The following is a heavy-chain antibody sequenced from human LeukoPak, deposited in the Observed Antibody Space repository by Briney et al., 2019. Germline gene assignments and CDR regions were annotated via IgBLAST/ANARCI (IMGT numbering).Heavy chain of an antibody. J-gene: IGHJ3*02. CDR3: ARDQFYDGSGYPDAFGI. V-gene: IGHV3-21*01. CDR1: GFTFSSYS. Sequence: GGSLRLSCAASGFTFSSYSMNWVRQAPGKGLEWVSSISSSSSYIYYADSVKGRFTISRDNAKNSLYLQMNSLRAEDTAVYYCARDQFYDGSGYPDAFGIWGQGTMVTVSS. CDR2: ISSSSSYI. D-gene: IGHD3-22*01.